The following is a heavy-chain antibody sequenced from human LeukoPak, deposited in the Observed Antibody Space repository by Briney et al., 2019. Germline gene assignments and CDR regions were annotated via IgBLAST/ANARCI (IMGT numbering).Heavy chain of an antibody. D-gene: IGHD1-14*01. CDR1: GFTFDDYA. V-gene: IGHV3-9*01. CDR2: ISWNSGSI. J-gene: IGHJ3*02. Sequence: PGGSLRLSCAASGFTFDDYAMHWVRQAPGKGLEGVSGISWNSGSIGYADSVKGRFTISRDNAKNSLYLQMNSLRAEDTALYYCAKDSNPADAFDIWGQGTMVTVSS. CDR3: AKDSNPADAFDI.